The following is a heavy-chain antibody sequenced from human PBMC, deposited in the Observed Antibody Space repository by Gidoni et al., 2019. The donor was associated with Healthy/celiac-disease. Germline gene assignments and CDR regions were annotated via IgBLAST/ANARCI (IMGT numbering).Heavy chain of an antibody. CDR3: ARVRGWELGDAFDI. D-gene: IGHD1-26*01. J-gene: IGHJ3*02. CDR1: GFTFSSYA. CDR2: ISYDGSNK. V-gene: IGHV3-30-3*01. Sequence: QVQLVESGGGVVQPGRSLRLSCAASGFTFSSYARHWVRQAPGKGLEWVAVISYDGSNKYYADSVKGRFTISRDNSKNTLYLQMNSLRAEDTAVYYCARVRGWELGDAFDIWGQGTMVTVSS.